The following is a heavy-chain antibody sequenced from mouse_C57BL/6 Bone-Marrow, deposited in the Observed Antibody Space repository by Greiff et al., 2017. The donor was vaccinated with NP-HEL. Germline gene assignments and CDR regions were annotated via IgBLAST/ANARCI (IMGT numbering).Heavy chain of an antibody. Sequence: EVKVEESGGGLVQPGGSLSLSCAASGFTFTDYYMSWVRQPPGKALGWLGFIRNKANGYTTEYSASVKCRFTISRDNSQSILYRQMNALRADDSATYYCARYNYYFDYWGQGTTLTVSS. V-gene: IGHV7-3*01. CDR1: GFTFTDYY. CDR3: ARYNYYFDY. J-gene: IGHJ2*01. CDR2: IRNKANGYTT.